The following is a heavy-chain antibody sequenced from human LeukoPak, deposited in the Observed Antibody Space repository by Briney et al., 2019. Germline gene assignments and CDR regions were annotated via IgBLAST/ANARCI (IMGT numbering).Heavy chain of an antibody. CDR2: INPNSGGT. Sequence: ASVKVSCKASGYTFTGDYMHWVRQAPGQGLEWMGWINPNSGGTNYAQKFQGRVTMTRDTSISTAYMELSRLRSDDTAVYYCARDSVLRGYFDYWGQGTLVTVSS. CDR3: ARDSVLRGYFDY. V-gene: IGHV1-2*02. J-gene: IGHJ4*02. CDR1: GYTFTGDY. D-gene: IGHD6-6*01.